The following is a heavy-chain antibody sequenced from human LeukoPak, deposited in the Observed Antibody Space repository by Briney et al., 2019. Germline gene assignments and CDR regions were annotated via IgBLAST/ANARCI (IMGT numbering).Heavy chain of an antibody. CDR1: GGTFSSYA. J-gene: IGHJ6*02. D-gene: IGHD2-2*01. CDR2: IIPIFGTA. CDR3: ARANRYCSSTSCAKPGMDV. V-gene: IGHV1-69*13. Sequence: SVKVSCKASGGTFSSYAISWVRQAPGQGLEWMGGIIPIFGTANYAQKFQGRVTITADESTSTAYMELSSLRSEDTAVYYCARANRYCSSTSCAKPGMDVWGQGTTVTVSS.